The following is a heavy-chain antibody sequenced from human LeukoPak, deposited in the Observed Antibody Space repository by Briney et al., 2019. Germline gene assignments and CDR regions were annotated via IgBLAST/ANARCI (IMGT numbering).Heavy chain of an antibody. CDR3: AREGLGEPRSYYFDY. V-gene: IGHV1-2*02. CDR1: GYTFTGYY. Sequence: ASVKVSCKASGYTFTGYYMHWVRQAPGQGLEWMGWINPNSGGTNYAQKFQGRVTMTRDTSISTAYMELSRLRSDDTAVYYCAREGLGEPRSYYFDYWGQGTLVTVSS. D-gene: IGHD3-10*01. J-gene: IGHJ4*02. CDR2: INPNSGGT.